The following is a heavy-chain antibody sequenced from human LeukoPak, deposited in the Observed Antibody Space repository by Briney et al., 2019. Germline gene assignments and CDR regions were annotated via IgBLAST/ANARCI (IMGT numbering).Heavy chain of an antibody. CDR1: GFTFSTFA. CDR2: IFPSGGEI. CDR3: ATYIIGPTIDY. D-gene: IGHD3/OR15-3a*01. J-gene: IGHJ4*02. V-gene: IGHV3-21*06. Sequence: GGSLRLSCEASGFTFSTFAMIWVRQPPGKGLEWVSSIFPSGGEIHYADSVRGRFTISRDNAKNSVHLQMNSLRAGDTAVYYCATYIIGPTIDYWGQGTLVTVSS.